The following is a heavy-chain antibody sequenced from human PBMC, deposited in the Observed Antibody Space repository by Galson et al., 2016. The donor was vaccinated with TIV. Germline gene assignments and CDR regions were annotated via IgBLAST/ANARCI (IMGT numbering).Heavy chain of an antibody. CDR1: GDSISSSY. D-gene: IGHD4-17*01. V-gene: IGHV4-4*08. CDR2: IPSSGFS. CDR3: ANDYGAGYFDH. Sequence: SETLSLTCNVSGDSISSSYWSWIRQPPGKGLEWIGFIPSSGFSNYNPTLKSRVTMSEDASKKQISLRLSSVTAADTAVYFCANDYGAGYFDHWGQGAVVTVSS. J-gene: IGHJ4*02.